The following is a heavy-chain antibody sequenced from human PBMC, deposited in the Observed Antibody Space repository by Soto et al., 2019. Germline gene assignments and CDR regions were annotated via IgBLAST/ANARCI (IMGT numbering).Heavy chain of an antibody. V-gene: IGHV3-30*03. J-gene: IGHJ4*02. D-gene: IGHD2-8*02. Sequence: QVQLVESGVGVVQPGRSLRLSCAASGFTVSSYGMHWVRQAPGKGLEWVAVISRDGGTKYYADSVKGRFTISRDNSRNTLFLEMNSLRGDDMAVYYCTGEVASGYWGQGTLVTVSS. CDR2: ISRDGGTK. CDR1: GFTVSSYG. CDR3: TGEVASGY.